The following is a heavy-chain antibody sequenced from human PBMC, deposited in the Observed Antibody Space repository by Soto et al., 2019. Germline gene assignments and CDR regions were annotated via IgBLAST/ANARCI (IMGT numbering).Heavy chain of an antibody. CDR1: GFIFSGYA. Sequence: ELQLLESGGGLVQPGGSLRLSCAASGFIFSGYAMSWVRQAPGKGLEWVSAISGSGGSTYYADSVKGRFTISRDNSNNTLYLQMNSLRAEDTAVYYCAKAKISTSCCNWFDPWGQGTLVTVSS. V-gene: IGHV3-23*01. D-gene: IGHD2-2*01. CDR2: ISGSGGST. CDR3: AKAKISTSCCNWFDP. J-gene: IGHJ5*02.